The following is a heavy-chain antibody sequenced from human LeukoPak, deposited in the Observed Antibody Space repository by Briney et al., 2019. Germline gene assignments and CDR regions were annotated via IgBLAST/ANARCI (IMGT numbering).Heavy chain of an antibody. CDR1: SESFSGYF. J-gene: IGHJ4*02. Sequence: SETLSLTCGVYSESFSGYFWTYTRQPPGGGPEWIGDINHRGSTNYNPSLKSRVTISVDTSKNQFSLRLTSVTAADTAVYYCARGSIYYGDSSAYFDYWGQGSLVTVSS. CDR3: ARGSIYYGDSSAYFDY. CDR2: INHRGST. D-gene: IGHD3-22*01. V-gene: IGHV4-34*01.